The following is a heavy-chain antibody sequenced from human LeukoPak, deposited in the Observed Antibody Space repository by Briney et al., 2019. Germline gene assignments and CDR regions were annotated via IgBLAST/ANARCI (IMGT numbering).Heavy chain of an antibody. Sequence: SQTLSLTCTVSGGSISSGDYYWSWIRQPPGKGLEWIGYIYYSGSTYYNPSLKSRVTISVDTSKNQFSLKLSSVTAADTAVYYCARGEYDILTGYFLRDYYYYGMDVWGQGTTVTVSS. CDR2: IYYSGST. D-gene: IGHD3-9*01. CDR1: GGSISSGDYY. V-gene: IGHV4-30-4*01. CDR3: ARGEYDILTGYFLRDYYYYGMDV. J-gene: IGHJ6*02.